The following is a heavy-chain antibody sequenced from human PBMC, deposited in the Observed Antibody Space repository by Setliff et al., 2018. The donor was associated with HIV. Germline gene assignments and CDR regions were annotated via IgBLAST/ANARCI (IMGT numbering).Heavy chain of an antibody. V-gene: IGHV4-39*07. J-gene: IGHJ4*02. CDR3: ARGVAAAGL. D-gene: IGHD6-13*01. Sequence: SETPSLTCTVSGGSISSSSYYWGWIRQPPGKGLEWIGNIFYSGHTFYNPSLRSRVTISVDTSKNQFSLKLSSVTAADTAVYYCARGVAAAGLWGQGTLVTVSS. CDR1: GGSISSSSYY. CDR2: IFYSGHT.